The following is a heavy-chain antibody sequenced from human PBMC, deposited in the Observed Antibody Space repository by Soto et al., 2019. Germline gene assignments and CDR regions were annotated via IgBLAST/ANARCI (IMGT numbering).Heavy chain of an antibody. CDR1: GFTFSSYA. CDR3: AKAAEGGSGSYPRGGFDY. J-gene: IGHJ4*02. V-gene: IGHV3-23*01. CDR2: ISGSGGST. D-gene: IGHD3-10*01. Sequence: GGSLRLSCAASGFTFSSYAMSWVRQAPGKGLEWVSAISGSGGSTYYADSVKGRFTISRDNSKNTLYLQMNSLRAEDTAVYYCAKAAEGGSGSYPRGGFDYWGQGTLVTVSS.